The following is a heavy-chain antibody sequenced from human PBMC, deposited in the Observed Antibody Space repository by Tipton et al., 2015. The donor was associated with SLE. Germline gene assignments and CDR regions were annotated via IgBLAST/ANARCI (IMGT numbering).Heavy chain of an antibody. Sequence: TLSLTCSVYGGSFSDYYWSWIRQPPGKGLEWIGEINHGGRTNYDPSLKSRVTISVDTSKNQFSLRLSSVTAADTAVFYCARAPGLDRSYYHYYYMDVWGKGPTVTVSS. J-gene: IGHJ6*03. CDR3: ARAPGLDRSYYHYYYMDV. D-gene: IGHD1-1*01. CDR1: GGSFSDYY. V-gene: IGHV4-34*01. CDR2: INHGGRT.